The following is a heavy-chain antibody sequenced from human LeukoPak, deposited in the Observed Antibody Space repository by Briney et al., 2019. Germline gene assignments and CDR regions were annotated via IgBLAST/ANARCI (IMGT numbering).Heavy chain of an antibody. CDR2: INHSGST. V-gene: IGHV4-34*01. D-gene: IGHD3-3*01. J-gene: IGHJ3*02. CDR3: ERRDYDFWRGYDNAFDI. Sequence: GSLRLSGVVSGFTLSSYAMSWVRQRPGKGLEWIGEINHSGSTNYNPSLRSGVTISGDMYKNRFSLNLRSVTAADRRVFPCERRDYDFWRGYDNAFDIWPQGTMVSVSS. CDR1: GFTLSSYA.